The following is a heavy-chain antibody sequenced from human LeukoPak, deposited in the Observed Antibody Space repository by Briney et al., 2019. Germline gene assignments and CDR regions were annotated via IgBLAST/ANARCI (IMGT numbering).Heavy chain of an antibody. D-gene: IGHD3-10*01. J-gene: IGHJ4*02. Sequence: GGPLRLSGAASGFTFRSYGMNWVRKAPGKGLEGVSYIISSGSTIYYADSVKGRFTISRDNAKNSLYLQMNSLRAEDTAVYYCAGRITMVRGVSKVDYWGQGTLVTVSS. V-gene: IGHV3-48*03. CDR2: IISSGSTI. CDR3: AGRITMVRGVSKVDY. CDR1: GFTFRSYG.